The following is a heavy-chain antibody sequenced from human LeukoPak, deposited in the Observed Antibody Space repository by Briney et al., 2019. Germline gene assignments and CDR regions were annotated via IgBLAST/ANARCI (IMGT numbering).Heavy chain of an antibody. J-gene: IGHJ6*02. Sequence: ASVKVSCKASGYTFTSYGISWVRQAPGQGLEWMGWISAYNGNTNYAQKLQGRVTMTTDTSTSTAYMELRSLRSDDTAVYYCARQHRYQIHYGMDVWGQGTTVTVSS. CDR2: ISAYNGNT. CDR1: GYTFTSYG. V-gene: IGHV1-18*01. D-gene: IGHD2-2*01. CDR3: ARQHRYQIHYGMDV.